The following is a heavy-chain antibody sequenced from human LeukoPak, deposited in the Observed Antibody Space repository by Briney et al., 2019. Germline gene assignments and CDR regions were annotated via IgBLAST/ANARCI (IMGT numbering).Heavy chain of an antibody. J-gene: IGHJ5*02. CDR2: IYYSGST. D-gene: IGHD3-22*01. Sequence: KPSETLSLTCTVSGGSVSSGSYYWSWIGQPPGKGLEWIGYIYYSGSTNYNPSLKSRVTISVDTSKNQFSLKLSSVTAADTAVYYCARGCWNYYDSSGYFTEDNWFDPWGQGTLVTVSS. CDR1: GGSVSSGSYY. CDR3: ARGCWNYYDSSGYFTEDNWFDP. V-gene: IGHV4-61*01.